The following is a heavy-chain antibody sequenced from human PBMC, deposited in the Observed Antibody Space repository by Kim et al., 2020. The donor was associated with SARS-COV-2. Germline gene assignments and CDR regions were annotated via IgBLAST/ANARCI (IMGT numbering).Heavy chain of an antibody. CDR3: ARGGSGSYYRVDY. Sequence: GGSLRLSCAASGFTFSSYAMHWVRQAPGKGLEWVAVISYDGSNKYYADSVKGRFTISRDNSKNTLYLQMNSLRAEDTAVYYCARGGSGSYYRVDYWGQG. J-gene: IGHJ4*02. CDR1: GFTFSSYA. CDR2: ISYDGSNK. D-gene: IGHD1-26*01. V-gene: IGHV3-30-3*01.